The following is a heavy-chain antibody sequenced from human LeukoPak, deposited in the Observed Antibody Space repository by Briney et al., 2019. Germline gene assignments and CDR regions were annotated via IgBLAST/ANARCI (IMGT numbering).Heavy chain of an antibody. J-gene: IGHJ4*02. CDR3: ARGEGQLWSYYFDY. D-gene: IGHD5-18*01. CDR2: INHSGST. Sequence: SETLSLTCAVHGGSFSGYYWSWIRQPPGKGLEWIGEINHSGSTNYNPSLKSRVTISVDTSKNQFSLKLSSVTAADTAVYYCARGEGQLWSYYFDYWGQGTLVTVSS. CDR1: GGSFSGYY. V-gene: IGHV4-34*01.